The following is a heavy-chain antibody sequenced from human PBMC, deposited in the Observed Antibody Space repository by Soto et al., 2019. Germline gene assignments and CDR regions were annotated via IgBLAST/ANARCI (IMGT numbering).Heavy chain of an antibody. CDR1: GYSFTSYW. Sequence: ESLKISWKGSGYSFTSYWIGWVRQMPGKGLEWMVIIYHGDSDTRYSPSFQGQVTISADKSISTDYLKWSSLKASDTAMYYCARAQVVTAMPVNGIDXWGQRTTVTVSX. V-gene: IGHV5-51*01. J-gene: IGHJ6*01. CDR3: ARAQVVTAMPVNGIDX. D-gene: IGHD2-21*02. CDR2: IYHGDSDT.